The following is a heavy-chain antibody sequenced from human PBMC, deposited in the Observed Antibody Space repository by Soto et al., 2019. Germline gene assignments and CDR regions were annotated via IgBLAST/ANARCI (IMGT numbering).Heavy chain of an antibody. J-gene: IGHJ4*02. D-gene: IGHD3-10*01. Sequence: SETLSLTCTVSGGSISSSSYYWGWIRQPPGKGLEWIGSIYYSGSTYYNPSLKSRVTISVDTSKNQFSLKLSSVTAADTAVYYCARLVLGTHFDYWGQGTLVTSPQ. CDR1: GGSISSSSYY. CDR3: ARLVLGTHFDY. CDR2: IYYSGST. V-gene: IGHV4-39*01.